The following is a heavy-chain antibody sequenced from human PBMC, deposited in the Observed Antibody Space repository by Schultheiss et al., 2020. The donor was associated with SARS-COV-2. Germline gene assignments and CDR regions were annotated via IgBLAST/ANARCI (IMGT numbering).Heavy chain of an antibody. Sequence: SETLSLTCTVSGGSISSYYWSWIRQPPGKGLEWIGYIYYSGSTNYNPSLKSRVTISVDTSKNQFSLKLSSVTAADTAVYYCARDLLAAPTNYYYYGMDVWGQGTTVTVSS. V-gene: IGHV4-59*01. CDR2: IYYSGST. CDR3: ARDLLAAPTNYYYYGMDV. J-gene: IGHJ6*02. CDR1: GGSISSYY. D-gene: IGHD2-8*02.